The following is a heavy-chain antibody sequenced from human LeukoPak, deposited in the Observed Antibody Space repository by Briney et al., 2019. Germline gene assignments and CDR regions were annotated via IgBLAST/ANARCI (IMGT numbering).Heavy chain of an antibody. CDR2: IYYSGST. Sequence: PSETLSLTCTVSGGSISSYYWSWIRQPPGKGLEWIGYIYYSGSTNYNPSLKSRVTISVDTSKNQFSLKLSSVTAADTAVYYCARHSTGYSGSYFDYWGQGTLVTVSS. V-gene: IGHV4-59*08. CDR3: ARHSTGYSGSYFDY. CDR1: GGSISSYY. D-gene: IGHD1-26*01. J-gene: IGHJ4*02.